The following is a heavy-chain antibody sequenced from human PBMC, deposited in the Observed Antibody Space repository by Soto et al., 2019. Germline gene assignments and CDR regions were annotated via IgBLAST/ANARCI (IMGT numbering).Heavy chain of an antibody. Sequence: QVQLVQSGAEVKKPGSSVKVSCKASGGTFSSYAISWVRQAPGQGLEWMGGIIPIFGTANYAQKVQGRVTITADESTSTAYMELSSLRSEDTAVYYCARVRITFGGVITYNWFDPWGQGTLFTVSS. CDR3: ARVRITFGGVITYNWFDP. J-gene: IGHJ5*02. CDR2: IIPIFGTA. D-gene: IGHD3-16*02. V-gene: IGHV1-69*01. CDR1: GGTFSSYA.